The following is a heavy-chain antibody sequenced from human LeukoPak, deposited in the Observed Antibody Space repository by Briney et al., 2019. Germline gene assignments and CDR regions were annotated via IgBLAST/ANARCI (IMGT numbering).Heavy chain of an antibody. V-gene: IGHV3-23*01. D-gene: IGHD3-3*01. Sequence: GGSLRLSCAASGFSFSAYAMSWVRQAPGKGLEWVSVISGSGASTYYADSVKGRFTISRDNSKNTLYLQTNSLRAEDTAVYYCAKDFWSGYYPNCWGQGTLVTVSS. CDR1: GFSFSAYA. CDR2: ISGSGAST. J-gene: IGHJ4*02. CDR3: AKDFWSGYYPNC.